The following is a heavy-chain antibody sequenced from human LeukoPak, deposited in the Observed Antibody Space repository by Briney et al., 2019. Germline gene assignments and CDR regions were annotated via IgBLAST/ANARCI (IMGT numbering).Heavy chain of an antibody. CDR1: GGSISSYY. CDR3: ARAYSSSWASYAFDI. CDR2: IYYSGST. D-gene: IGHD6-6*01. V-gene: IGHV4-59*01. J-gene: IGHJ3*02. Sequence: SETLSLTCTVSGGSISSYYWSWIRQPPGKGLEWIGYIYYSGSTNYNPSLKSRVTISVDTSKNQFSLKLSSVTATDTAVYYCARAYSSSWASYAFDIWGQGTMVTVSS.